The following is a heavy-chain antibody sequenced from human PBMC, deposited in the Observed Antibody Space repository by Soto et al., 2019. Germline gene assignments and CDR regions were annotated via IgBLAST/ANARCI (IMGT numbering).Heavy chain of an antibody. CDR1: GFTFSSYS. D-gene: IGHD3-22*01. J-gene: IGHJ4*02. V-gene: IGHV3-49*04. Sequence: PGGSLRLSCAASGFTFSSYSMNWVRQAPGKGLEWVGFIRSKAYGGTPGYAASVKGRFTISRDDSKSIAYLLLNSLKTEDTAVYYCTRALYYYDSTYWGQGTLVTVSS. CDR3: TRALYYYDSTY. CDR2: IRSKAYGGTP.